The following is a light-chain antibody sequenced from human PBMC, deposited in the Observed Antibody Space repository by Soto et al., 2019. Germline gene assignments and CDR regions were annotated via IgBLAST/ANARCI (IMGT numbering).Light chain of an antibody. J-gene: IGKJ1*01. CDR1: QSISGW. V-gene: IGKV1-5*01. CDR2: DAS. Sequence: DIQMTQSTSTLSASVGDRVTITCRASQSISGWLAWYQQKPGRAPKLLIFDASTLESGVPSRFSGSGSGTEFTLTISNLQPDDFATYYCQQYNFYWTFGQGTKVDIK. CDR3: QQYNFYWT.